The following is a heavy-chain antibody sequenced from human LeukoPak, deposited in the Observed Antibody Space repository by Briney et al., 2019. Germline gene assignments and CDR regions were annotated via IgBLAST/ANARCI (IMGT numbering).Heavy chain of an antibody. V-gene: IGHV4-61*02. CDR2: IYTSGST. J-gene: IGHJ4*02. D-gene: IGHD6-19*01. Sequence: SETLSLTXTVSGGSISSGGYYWSRIGQPAGKGLEWIERIYTSGSTNYNPSLKSRVTISVDTSKNQFSLKLSSVTAADTAVYYCAISLNSGWYYFDYWGQGTLVTVSS. CDR3: AISLNSGWYYFDY. CDR1: GGSISSGGYY.